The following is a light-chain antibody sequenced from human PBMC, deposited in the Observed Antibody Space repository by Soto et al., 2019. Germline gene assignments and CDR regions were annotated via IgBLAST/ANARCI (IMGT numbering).Light chain of an antibody. CDR3: QQYGSSPIT. Sequence: ITLTQSPATLSFSPGDRAILSCGASQSVSSSYVAWYPHRPGLAPRLLIHDASSRATGIPDRFSGTKSGTDFTLTIRRLEPEDAAVYYCQQYGSSPITFGQGTRLEIK. J-gene: IGKJ5*01. CDR1: QSVSSSY. V-gene: IGKV3D-20*01. CDR2: DAS.